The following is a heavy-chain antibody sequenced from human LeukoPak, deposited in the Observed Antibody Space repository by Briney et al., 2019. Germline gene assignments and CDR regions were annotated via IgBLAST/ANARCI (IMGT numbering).Heavy chain of an antibody. D-gene: IGHD4-23*01. J-gene: IGHJ4*02. CDR1: GFTFSSYG. CDR3: AKDKWRNGGFDY. CDR2: IRFDGSNK. Sequence: PGGSLRLSCAASGFTFSSYGTHWVRQAPGKGLEWVAFIRFDGSNKYYADSVKGRFTISRDNSNNTLYLQMNSLRPEDTAVYHCAKDKWRNGGFDYWGQGTLVTVSS. V-gene: IGHV3-30*02.